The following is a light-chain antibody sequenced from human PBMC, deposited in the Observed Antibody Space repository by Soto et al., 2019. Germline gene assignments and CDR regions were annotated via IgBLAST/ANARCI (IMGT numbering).Light chain of an antibody. CDR2: AAS. V-gene: IGKV1-17*01. CDR3: LQHNSYPLT. CDR1: QGIRND. J-gene: IGKJ4*01. Sequence: EIQITQSPSSLSASVGDRVTIACRASQGIRNDLGWYQQNPEKAPKRLIDAASSLQSGVPSRFSGSGSGTEFTLTISSLHPEDFATYYCLQHNSYPLTFGGVTNVDI.